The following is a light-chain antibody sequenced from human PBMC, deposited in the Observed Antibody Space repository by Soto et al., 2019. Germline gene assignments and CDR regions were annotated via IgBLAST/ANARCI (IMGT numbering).Light chain of an antibody. Sequence: ERALTQSPGTLSLSPGERATLSCRASQTIIGNYLAWYQQKPGQAPRLLIYCASNRATGVPDRFSGSYSGTDFSLTITRLEPEDFAVYYFEQHVNSVYIFGQGTRLEIK. CDR2: CAS. J-gene: IGKJ2*01. CDR3: EQHVNSVYI. CDR1: QTIIGNY. V-gene: IGKV3-20*01.